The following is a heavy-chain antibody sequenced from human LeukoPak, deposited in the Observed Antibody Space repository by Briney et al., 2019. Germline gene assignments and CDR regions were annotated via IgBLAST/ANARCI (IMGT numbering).Heavy chain of an antibody. CDR2: INWNGGST. J-gene: IGHJ4*02. Sequence: GGSLRLSCAASGFTFDDYGMSWVRQAPGKGLEWVSGINWNGGSTGYADSVEGRFTISRDNAKNSLYLQMNSVRAEDTVLYYCARVNYDILTGYSWGGDYWGQGTLVTVSS. V-gene: IGHV3-20*04. CDR3: ARVNYDILTGYSWGGDY. D-gene: IGHD3-9*01. CDR1: GFTFDDYG.